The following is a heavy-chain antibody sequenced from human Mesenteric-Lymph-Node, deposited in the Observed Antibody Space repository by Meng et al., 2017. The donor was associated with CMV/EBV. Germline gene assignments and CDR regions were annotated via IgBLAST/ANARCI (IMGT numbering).Heavy chain of an antibody. V-gene: IGHV3-48*04. D-gene: IGHD3-3*01. CDR2: ISSSSSTI. J-gene: IGHJ5*02. CDR1: GFTFSSYS. Sequence: GGSLRLSCAASGFTFSSYSMNWVRQAPGKGLEWVSYISSSSSTIYYADSVKGRFTISRDNAKNSLYLQMNSLRAEDTAVYYCARLDFWSGFNWFDPWGQGTLVTVSS. CDR3: ARLDFWSGFNWFDP.